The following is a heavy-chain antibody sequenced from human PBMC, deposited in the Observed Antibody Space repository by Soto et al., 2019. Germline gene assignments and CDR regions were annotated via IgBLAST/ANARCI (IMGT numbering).Heavy chain of an antibody. Sequence: SETLSLTCTVSGGSISSYYWSWIRQPPGKGQEWIGYIYYSGSTNYNPSLKSRVTISVDTSKNQFSLKLSSVTAADTAVYYCACDWRGFGELLYVHDAFDIWGQGTMVTVSS. J-gene: IGHJ3*02. CDR1: GGSISSYY. D-gene: IGHD3-10*01. V-gene: IGHV4-59*01. CDR3: ACDWRGFGELLYVHDAFDI. CDR2: IYYSGST.